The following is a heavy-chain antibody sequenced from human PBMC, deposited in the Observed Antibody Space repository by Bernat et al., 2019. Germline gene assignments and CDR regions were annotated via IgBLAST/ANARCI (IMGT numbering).Heavy chain of an antibody. J-gene: IGHJ3*02. D-gene: IGHD6-19*01. V-gene: IGHV3-23*01. Sequence: EAQLLESGGGLVEPGGSLRLSCAASGFTFSLYAMAWVRQAPGKGLGWVSAISGSGITTYYANAVEGRFTVSRDNSRNTVYLEMSSLTAEDTALYYCAKDEESSGRDHDAFDIWGHGTMVTVSS. CDR1: GFTFSLYA. CDR3: AKDEESSGRDHDAFDI. CDR2: ISGSGITT.